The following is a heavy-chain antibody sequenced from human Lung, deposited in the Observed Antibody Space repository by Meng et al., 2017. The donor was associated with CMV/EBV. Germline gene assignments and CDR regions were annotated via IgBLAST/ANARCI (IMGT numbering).Heavy chain of an antibody. J-gene: IGHJ4*02. CDR3: ATEEVVRLVTSTAKNEY. V-gene: IGHV1-2*02. Sequence: SXXVFXXASADTLTGHGYYVYWVRQAPGQGLECMRKINPNSGDTKYAEKFQDRVRMTRDTSISTAYMELSSLRTDDTAVYYCATEEVVRLVTSTAKNEYXGQGXLVTVSS. D-gene: IGHD3-9*01. CDR1: ADTLTGHGYY. CDR2: INPNSGDT.